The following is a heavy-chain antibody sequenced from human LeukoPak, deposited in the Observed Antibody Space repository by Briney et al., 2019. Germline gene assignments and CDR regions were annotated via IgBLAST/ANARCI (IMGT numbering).Heavy chain of an antibody. CDR1: GFTFSSYG. CDR2: IWYDGTNK. D-gene: IGHD3-10*01. V-gene: IGHV3-33*01. CDR3: ARDPGPTLVRGVISYFDY. Sequence: GGSLRLSCAASGFTFSSYGMHWVRQAPGKGLEWVAVIWYDGTNKYYADSVKGRFTISRDKSKNTLDLQMNSLRVEDTAVYYCARDPGPTLVRGVISYFDYWGQGTLVTVSS. J-gene: IGHJ4*02.